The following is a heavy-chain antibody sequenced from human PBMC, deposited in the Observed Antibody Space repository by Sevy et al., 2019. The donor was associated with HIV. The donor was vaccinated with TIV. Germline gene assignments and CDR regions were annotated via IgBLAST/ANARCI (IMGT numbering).Heavy chain of an antibody. CDR3: ARVTSDFWSGYSYGMDV. CDR1: GGSVSSGSYY. CDR2: IYYCGST. J-gene: IGHJ6*02. V-gene: IGHV4-61*01. D-gene: IGHD3-3*01. Sequence: SETLSLTCTVSGGSVSSGSYYWSWIRQPPGKGLEWIGYIYYCGSTNYNPSLKSRVTISVDTSKNQFSLKLSSVTAADTAVYYCARVTSDFWSGYSYGMDVWGQGTTVTVSS.